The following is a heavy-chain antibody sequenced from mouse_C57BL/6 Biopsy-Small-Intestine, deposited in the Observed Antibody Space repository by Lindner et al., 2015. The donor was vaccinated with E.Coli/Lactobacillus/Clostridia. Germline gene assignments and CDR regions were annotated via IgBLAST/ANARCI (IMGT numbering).Heavy chain of an antibody. D-gene: IGHD1-1*01. CDR1: GYAFTNYL. V-gene: IGHV1-54*01. CDR3: ARSPHYFGSRDYAMDY. Sequence: VQLQESGAELVRPGTSVKVSCKASGYAFTNYLIEWVKQRPGQGLEWIGEINPSTGGTTYNQKFKAKATLTLDKSSSTAYMQLKSLTSEDSAVYYCARSPHYFGSRDYAMDYWGQGTSVTVSS. CDR2: INPSTGGT. J-gene: IGHJ4*01.